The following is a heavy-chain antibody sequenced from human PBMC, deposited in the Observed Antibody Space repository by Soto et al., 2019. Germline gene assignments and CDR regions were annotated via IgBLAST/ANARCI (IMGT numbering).Heavy chain of an antibody. V-gene: IGHV4-31*03. J-gene: IGHJ4*02. CDR3: ARVDCSGGSCYPGPFDY. CDR2: IYYSGST. Sequence: SETLSLTCTVSGGSISSGGYYWSWIRQHPGKGLEWIGYIYYSGSTYYNPSLKSRVTISVDTSKNQFSLKLSSVTAADTAVYYCARVDCSGGSCYPGPFDYWGQGTLVTVSS. D-gene: IGHD2-15*01. CDR1: GGSISSGGYY.